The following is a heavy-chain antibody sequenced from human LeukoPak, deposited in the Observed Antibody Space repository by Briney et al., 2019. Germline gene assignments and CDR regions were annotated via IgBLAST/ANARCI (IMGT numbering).Heavy chain of an antibody. D-gene: IGHD3-22*01. CDR1: GYTFTSYA. CDR2: INAGNGNT. J-gene: IGHJ4*02. CDR3: AREDDSSGLGDY. V-gene: IGHV1-3*03. Sequence: GASVKVSCKASGYTFTSYAMHWVRQAPGQRLEWMGWINAGNGNTKYSQEFQGRVTITRDTSASTAYMELSSLRSEDMAVYYCAREDDSSGLGDYWGQGTLVTVSS.